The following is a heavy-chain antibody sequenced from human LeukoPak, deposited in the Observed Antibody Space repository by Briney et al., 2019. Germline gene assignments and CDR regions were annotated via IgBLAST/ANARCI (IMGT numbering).Heavy chain of an antibody. Sequence: SETLSLTCTVSGGSISTYYWSWIRQPPGKGLEWIGYIYYSGSTNYNPSLKSRVTISVDTSKNQFSLKLNSVTAADTAVYYRARDRLGQQLANWYFDLWGRGTLVTVSS. J-gene: IGHJ2*01. CDR1: GGSISTYY. V-gene: IGHV4-59*01. CDR3: ARDRLGQQLANWYFDL. CDR2: IYYSGST. D-gene: IGHD6-13*01.